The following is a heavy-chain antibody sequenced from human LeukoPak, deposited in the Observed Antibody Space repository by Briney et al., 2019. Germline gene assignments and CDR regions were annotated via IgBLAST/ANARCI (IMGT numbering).Heavy chain of an antibody. CDR2: IYTSGST. D-gene: IGHD3-22*01. V-gene: IGHV4-61*02. CDR3: ARELHTYYYDSSGYYYAHYFDY. J-gene: IGHJ4*02. Sequence: SETLSLTCTVSGGSISSGSYYWSWIRQPAGKGLEWIGRIYTSGSTNYNPSLKSRVTISVDTSKNQFSLKLSSVTAAGTAVYYCARELHTYYYDSSGYYYAHYFDYWGQGTLVTVSS. CDR1: GGSISSGSYY.